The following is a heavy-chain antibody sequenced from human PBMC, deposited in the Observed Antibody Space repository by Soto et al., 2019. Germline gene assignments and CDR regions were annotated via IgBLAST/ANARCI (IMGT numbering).Heavy chain of an antibody. D-gene: IGHD2-21*01. Sequence: GGSLRLSCAASGFTFSSYAMSWVRQAPGKGLERVLAISGSGGSTYYADSVKGRFTISRDNSKNTLYLQMNSLRPEDTAVYYCAEGSYLRRFPPEYFQHWGQGTPVT. CDR2: ISGSGGST. J-gene: IGHJ1*01. CDR1: GFTFSSYA. V-gene: IGHV3-23*01. CDR3: AEGSYLRRFPPEYFQH.